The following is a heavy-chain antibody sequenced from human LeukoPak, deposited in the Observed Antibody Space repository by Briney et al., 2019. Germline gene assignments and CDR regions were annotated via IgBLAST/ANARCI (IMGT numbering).Heavy chain of an antibody. J-gene: IGHJ4*02. CDR2: ISPSGDRT. V-gene: IGHV3-23*01. CDR1: GFTFSSYA. D-gene: IGHD3-22*01. Sequence: GGSLRLSCAASGFTFSSYAMSWVRQAPGKGLEWVSFISPSGDRTSNADSVEGRFTISRDNTRNTMYLQMNSLRDEDTGVYYCAIMHGYYDGSGFWVQWGQGTLVTVSS. CDR3: AIMHGYYDGSGFWVQ.